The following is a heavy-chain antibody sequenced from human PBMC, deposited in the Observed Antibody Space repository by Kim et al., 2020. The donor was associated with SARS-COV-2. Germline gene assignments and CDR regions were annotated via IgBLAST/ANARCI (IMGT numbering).Heavy chain of an antibody. CDR1: GGSVSSGSYY. Sequence: SETLSLTCTVSGGSVSSGSYYWSWIRQPPGKGLEWIGYIYYSGSTNYNPSLKSRVTISVDTSKNQFSLKLSSVTAADTAVYYCARDRPYYYDSSGYYYGYYGMDVWGQGTTVTVSS. CDR3: ARDRPYYYDSSGYYYGYYGMDV. D-gene: IGHD3-22*01. CDR2: IYYSGST. J-gene: IGHJ6*02. V-gene: IGHV4-61*01.